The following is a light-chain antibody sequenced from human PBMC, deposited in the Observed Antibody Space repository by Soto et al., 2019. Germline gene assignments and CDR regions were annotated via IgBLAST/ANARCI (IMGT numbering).Light chain of an antibody. CDR1: QSVGSN. V-gene: IGKV3-15*01. J-gene: IGKJ1*01. CDR3: QQYNNWPQT. Sequence: EIVMTQSPATLSVSPGDGATLSCRASQSVGSNLAWYQQKPGQPPRLLISGASTRATGIPARFSGSGSGTDFTLTISGLQSEDFAVYYCQQYNNWPQTFGQGTKVDIK. CDR2: GAS.